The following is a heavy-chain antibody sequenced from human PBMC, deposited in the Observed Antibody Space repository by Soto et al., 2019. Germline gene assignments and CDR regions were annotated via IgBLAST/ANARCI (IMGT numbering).Heavy chain of an antibody. D-gene: IGHD3-10*01. CDR2: IYYSGST. Sequence: SETLSLTCTVSGGSISSSSYYWGWIRQPPGKGLEWIGSIYYSGSTYYNPSLKSRVTISVDTSKNQFSLKLSSVTAADTAVYCCARFAYGSGSYYGYYYGMDVWGQGTTVTVSS. CDR1: GGSISSSSYY. CDR3: ARFAYGSGSYYGYYYGMDV. J-gene: IGHJ6*02. V-gene: IGHV4-39*01.